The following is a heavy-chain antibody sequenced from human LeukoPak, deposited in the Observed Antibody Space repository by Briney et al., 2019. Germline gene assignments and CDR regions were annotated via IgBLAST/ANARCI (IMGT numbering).Heavy chain of an antibody. CDR3: ARDAYYDSSGYYWFDY. CDR2: IHISGNT. D-gene: IGHD3-22*01. V-gene: IGHV4-61*09. J-gene: IGHJ5*01. Sequence: SQALSLTCTVSGGSISSGSYCWSWIRQPAGKGLEWIGHIHISGNTNYNPSLKSRVTISVDTSKNQFSLKLSSVTAADTAVYYCARDAYYDSSGYYWFDYWGQGTLVTVSS. CDR1: GGSISSGSYC.